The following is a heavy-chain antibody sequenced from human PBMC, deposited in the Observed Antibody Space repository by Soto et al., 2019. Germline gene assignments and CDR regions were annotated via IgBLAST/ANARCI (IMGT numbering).Heavy chain of an antibody. CDR1: GGSFNPYF. J-gene: IGHJ2*01. CDR3: ARLASCWQYYYFYL. V-gene: IGHV4-34*01. Sequence: QVQLQQWGAGLLKPSETLSLTCAVYGGSFNPYFWSWLRQPPGKWLEGIGEINHSGSTNYNQSLTRRAHLSVDTSKNQVTRKLTSVTAADTAVYDSARLASCWQYYYFYLWGRGTPVTVSS. D-gene: IGHD6-19*01. CDR2: INHSGST.